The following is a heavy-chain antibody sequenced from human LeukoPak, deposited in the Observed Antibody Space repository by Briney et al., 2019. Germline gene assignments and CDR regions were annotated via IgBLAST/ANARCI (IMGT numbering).Heavy chain of an antibody. Sequence: SQTLSLTCTVSGGSISSGGYYWSWIRQHPGKGLEWIGYIYYSGSTYYNPSLKSRVTISVDTSKNQFSLKLSSVTAADTAVYYCAGTRDGYGYFDYWGQGTLVTVSS. CDR2: IYYSGST. J-gene: IGHJ4*02. D-gene: IGHD5-24*01. CDR3: AGTRDGYGYFDY. V-gene: IGHV4-31*03. CDR1: GGSISSGGYY.